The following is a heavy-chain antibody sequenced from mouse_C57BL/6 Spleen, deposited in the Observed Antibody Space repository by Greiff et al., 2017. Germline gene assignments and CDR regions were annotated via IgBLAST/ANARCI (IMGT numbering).Heavy chain of an antibody. D-gene: IGHD1-3*01. V-gene: IGHV6-3*01. CDR2: IRLKSDNYAT. CDR3: TGDNYYFDY. Sequence: EVKVEESGGGLVQPGGSMKLSCVASGFTFSNYWMNWVRQSPEKGLEWVAQIRLKSDNYATHSAESVKGRFTISRDDSKSSVYLQMNNLRAEDTGIYYCTGDNYYFDYWGQGTTLTVSS. J-gene: IGHJ2*01. CDR1: GFTFSNYW.